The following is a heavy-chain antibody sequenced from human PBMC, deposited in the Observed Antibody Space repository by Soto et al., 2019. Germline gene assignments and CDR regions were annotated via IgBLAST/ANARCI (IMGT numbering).Heavy chain of an antibody. CDR1: DDSISSGAYC. Sequence: QLQLQESGSGLLKPSQTLALTCGVSDDSISSGAYCWSWIRQPPGKGLEWIGHIYHSGTTYDNPSLKSRVTISMDRSKNQLSLKLRSLTAAETAVYYCARGVGASYYGLEVWGRGTTVTVSS. CDR3: ARGVGASYYGLEV. D-gene: IGHD1-26*01. J-gene: IGHJ6*02. CDR2: IYHSGTT. V-gene: IGHV4-30-2*01.